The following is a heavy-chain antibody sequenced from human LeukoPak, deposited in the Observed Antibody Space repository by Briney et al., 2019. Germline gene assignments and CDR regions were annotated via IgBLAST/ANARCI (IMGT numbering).Heavy chain of an antibody. Sequence: GGSLRLSCVASGFTFSSYAMSWVRQAPGKGLEWVSAISGSGGSTYYADSVKGRFTISRDNSKNTLYLQMNRLRAEDTAVYYCAKDRVGYYDFWSGYPEGVDYWGQGTLVTVSS. CDR2: ISGSGGST. J-gene: IGHJ4*02. V-gene: IGHV3-23*01. D-gene: IGHD3-3*01. CDR3: AKDRVGYYDFWSGYPEGVDY. CDR1: GFTFSSYA.